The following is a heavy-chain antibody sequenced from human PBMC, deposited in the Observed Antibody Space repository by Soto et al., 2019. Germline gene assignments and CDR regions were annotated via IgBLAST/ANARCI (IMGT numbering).Heavy chain of an antibody. CDR2: ISNSGYTI. CDR1: GFTCGDYY. CDR3: AREGVVVAATPHYYYGMDV. Sequence: GGSLRLSCAASGFTCGDYYMSWIRQAPGKGLEWVSYISNSGYTIHYPDSVKGRFTISVDTSKNQFSLKLSSVTAADTAVYYCAREGVVVAATPHYYYGMDVWGQGTTVTVSS. D-gene: IGHD2-15*01. V-gene: IGHV3-11*01. J-gene: IGHJ6*02.